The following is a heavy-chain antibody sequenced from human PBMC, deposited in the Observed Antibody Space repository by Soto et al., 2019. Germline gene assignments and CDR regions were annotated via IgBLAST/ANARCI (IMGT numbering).Heavy chain of an antibody. CDR1: GYSFTSYW. V-gene: IGHV5-51*01. Sequence: LGESLKISCKGSGYSFTSYWIGWVRQMPGKGLEWMGIIYPGDSDTRYSPSFQGQVTISADKSISTAYLQWSSLKASDTAMYYCATLGRYCSGGSCYSDYYYYGMDVWGQGTTVTVSS. CDR3: ATLGRYCSGGSCYSDYYYYGMDV. CDR2: IYPGDSDT. D-gene: IGHD2-15*01. J-gene: IGHJ6*02.